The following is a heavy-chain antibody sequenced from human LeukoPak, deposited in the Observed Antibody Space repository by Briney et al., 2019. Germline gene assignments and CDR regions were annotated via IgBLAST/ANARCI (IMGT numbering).Heavy chain of an antibody. V-gene: IGHV1-46*03. Sequence: GASVKVSCKASGYTFTSYFMHWVRQAPGQGLEWMGLINPSGGSTSYAQKFQGRVTMTRDTSTSTVYMELSSLRSEDTAVYYCASTPATIYYYYMDVWGKGTTVTVSS. CDR3: ASTPATIYYYYMDV. CDR1: GYTFTSYF. D-gene: IGHD2-2*01. J-gene: IGHJ6*03. CDR2: INPSGGST.